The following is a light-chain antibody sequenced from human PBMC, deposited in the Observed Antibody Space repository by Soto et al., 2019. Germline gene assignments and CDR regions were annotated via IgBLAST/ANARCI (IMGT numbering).Light chain of an antibody. J-gene: IGLJ1*01. CDR3: SAYTSSSTPYV. Sequence: QSVLTQPASVSGSPGQSITISCTGTSSDVGACNFVSWHQQHPGKAPKLMIYNVYDRPSGISYRFSGSKSGNTASLTISGLQGEDEADYYCSAYTSSSTPYVFGTGTKVTVL. CDR1: SSDVGACNF. V-gene: IGLV2-14*03. CDR2: NVY.